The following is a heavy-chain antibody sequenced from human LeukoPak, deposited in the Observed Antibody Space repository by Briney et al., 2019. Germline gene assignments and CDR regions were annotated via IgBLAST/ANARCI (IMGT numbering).Heavy chain of an antibody. CDR3: ARDFGYCSSTSCYDNWFDP. J-gene: IGHJ5*02. D-gene: IGHD2-2*01. CDR2: IYYSGST. V-gene: IGHV4-59*01. CDR1: GGSISSYY. Sequence: PSETLSLTCTVSGGSISSYYWSWIRQPPGKGLEWIGYIYYSGSTNYNPSLKSRVTISVDTSKNQFSLKLSSVTAADTAVYYCARDFGYCSSTSCYDNWFDPWGQGTLVTVSS.